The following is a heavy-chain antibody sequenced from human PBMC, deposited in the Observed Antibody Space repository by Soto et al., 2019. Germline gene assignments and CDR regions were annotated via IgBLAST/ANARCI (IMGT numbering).Heavy chain of an antibody. CDR3: ARAGGLGAVAADY. Sequence: QLQLQESGSGLVKPSQNLSLTCAASGGSISSGGYSWGWIRQPPGQGLEWIGYIYHSGSTYYNPPLKSRVTISVDRSKNQFSLKLSSVTAADTAVYYCARAGGLGAVAADYWGQGTLVTVSS. D-gene: IGHD6-19*01. J-gene: IGHJ4*02. CDR1: GGSISSGGYS. CDR2: IYHSGST. V-gene: IGHV4-30-2*01.